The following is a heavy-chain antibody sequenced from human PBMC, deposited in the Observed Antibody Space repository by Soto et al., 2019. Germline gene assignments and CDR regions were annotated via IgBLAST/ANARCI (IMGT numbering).Heavy chain of an antibody. J-gene: IGHJ5*02. D-gene: IGHD2-15*01. CDR3: ARVPPAVEGDPIGYNWCSP. Sequence: QVQLVQSGAEVKKPGASVKVSCKASGYTFTNYDINWVRQAPGQGLEWMGWMNPKSGDTGYAQKVQGRGTLTRSTSISPAYRVPSSLRAEDTAIYSCARVPPAVEGDPIGYNWCSPWGQGNFVTVSS. CDR2: MNPKSGDT. V-gene: IGHV1-8*01. CDR1: GYTFTNYD.